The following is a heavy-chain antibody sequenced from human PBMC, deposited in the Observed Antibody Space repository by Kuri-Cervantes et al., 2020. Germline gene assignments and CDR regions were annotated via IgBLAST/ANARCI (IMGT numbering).Heavy chain of an antibody. V-gene: IGHV1-69*13. Sequence: SVKVSCKASGGTFSSYAISWVRQAPGQGLEWMRGIIPIFGTANYAQKFQGRVTITADESTSTAYMELSSLRSEDTAVYYCARGVGRFGEFDFDFWGQGTLVIVSS. CDR3: ARGVGRFGEFDFDF. J-gene: IGHJ4*02. D-gene: IGHD3-10*01. CDR1: GGTFSSYA. CDR2: IIPIFGTA.